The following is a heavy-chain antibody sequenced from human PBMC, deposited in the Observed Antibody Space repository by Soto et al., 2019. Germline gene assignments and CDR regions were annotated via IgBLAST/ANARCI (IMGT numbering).Heavy chain of an antibody. V-gene: IGHV1-3*01. D-gene: IGHD6-19*01. Sequence: GASVKVSCKVSGYTLTGYAMHWVRQAPGQRLEWMGWINAGNGNTKYSQKFQGRVTITRDTSASTAYMELSSLRSEDTAVYYCARAVAVAADFDYWGQGTLVTVSS. CDR3: ARAVAVAADFDY. J-gene: IGHJ4*02. CDR1: GYTLTGYA. CDR2: INAGNGNT.